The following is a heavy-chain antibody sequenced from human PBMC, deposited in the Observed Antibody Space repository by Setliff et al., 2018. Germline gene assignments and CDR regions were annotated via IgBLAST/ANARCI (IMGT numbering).Heavy chain of an antibody. CDR3: ARGGPQTYYYDSSGYYLGLAAFDI. CDR2: IIPIFGTA. J-gene: IGHJ3*02. V-gene: IGHV1-69*08. D-gene: IGHD3-22*01. CDR1: GGTFSIYT. Sequence: SVKVSCKASGGTFSIYTISWVRQAPGQGLEWMGRIIPIFGTANYAQKFQGRVTITADKSTSTAYMELSSVTAADTAVYYCARGGPQTYYYDSSGYYLGLAAFDIWGQGTMVTVSS.